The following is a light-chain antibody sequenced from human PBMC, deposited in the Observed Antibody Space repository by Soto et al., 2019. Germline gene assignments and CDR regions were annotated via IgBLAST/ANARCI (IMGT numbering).Light chain of an antibody. CDR1: QSISSW. Sequence: DIKMTQSPSTLSASVGDRVTITCRASQSISSWLAWYRQKPGKAPKLLIYKASSLESGVPPRFSVSGSGTEYANTIGNLQRDDFATYYSQQYNSYRTFGKGTKWEIK. CDR2: KAS. J-gene: IGKJ1*01. CDR3: QQYNSYRT. V-gene: IGKV1-5*03.